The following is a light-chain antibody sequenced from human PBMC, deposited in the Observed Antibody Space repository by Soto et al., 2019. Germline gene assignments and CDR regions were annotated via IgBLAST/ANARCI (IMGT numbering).Light chain of an antibody. CDR2: DVS. CDR1: SSDVGRFNF. V-gene: IGLV2-14*01. CDR3: SSFTTSSTSV. J-gene: IGLJ1*01. Sequence: QSVLAQPASVSGSPGQSITISCTGTSSDVGRFNFVSWFQQHPGKAPKLLIYDVSNWPSGASDRFSGSKSGNTASLTISGLQAEDEADYYCSSFTTSSTSVFGTGTKVTVL.